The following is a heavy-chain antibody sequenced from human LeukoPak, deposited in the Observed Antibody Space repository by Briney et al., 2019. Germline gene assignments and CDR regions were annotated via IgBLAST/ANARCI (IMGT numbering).Heavy chain of an antibody. Sequence: GASVKVSCKASGYTFTSYGISWVRQAPGQGLEWMGWISAYNGNTNYAQKLQGRVTMTTDTSTSTAYMELRSLRSDDTAVYYCVRDRSVVVVAANGGPFDYWGQGTLVTVSS. J-gene: IGHJ4*02. CDR2: ISAYNGNT. CDR1: GYTFTSYG. D-gene: IGHD2-15*01. CDR3: VRDRSVVVVAANGGPFDY. V-gene: IGHV1-18*04.